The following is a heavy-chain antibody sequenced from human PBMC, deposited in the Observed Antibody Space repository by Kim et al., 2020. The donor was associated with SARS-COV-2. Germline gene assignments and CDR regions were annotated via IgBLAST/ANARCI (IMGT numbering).Heavy chain of an antibody. Sequence: GGSLRLSCAASGFTFSSYAMHWVRQAPGKGLEWVAVISYDGSNKYYADSVKGRFTISRDNSKNTLYLQMNSLRAEDTAVYYCARGLRGSGYYDEYFQHWGQGTLVTVSS. J-gene: IGHJ1*01. CDR2: ISYDGSNK. V-gene: IGHV3-30-3*01. CDR1: GFTFSSYA. CDR3: ARGLRGSGYYDEYFQH. D-gene: IGHD3-3*01.